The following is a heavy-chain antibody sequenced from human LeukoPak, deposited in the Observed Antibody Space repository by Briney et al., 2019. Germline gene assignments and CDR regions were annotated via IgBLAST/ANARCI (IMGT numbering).Heavy chain of an antibody. D-gene: IGHD4-23*01. CDR2: IWYDGSNK. Sequence: PGGSLRLSCAAPGFTFSSYGMHWVRQAPGKGLEWVAVIWYDGSNKYYADSVKGRFTISRDNSKNTLYLQMNSLRAEDTAVYYCARERERWWEVDYWGQGTLVTVSS. J-gene: IGHJ4*02. CDR3: ARERERWWEVDY. V-gene: IGHV3-33*01. CDR1: GFTFSSYG.